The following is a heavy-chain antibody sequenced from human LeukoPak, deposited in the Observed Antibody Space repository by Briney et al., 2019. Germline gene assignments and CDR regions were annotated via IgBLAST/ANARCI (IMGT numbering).Heavy chain of an antibody. D-gene: IGHD3-3*01. V-gene: IGHV4-34*01. CDR3: ASRHGTYYVFGSVYYHFDY. CDR2: INHSGST. J-gene: IGHJ4*01. Sequence: SETLSLTCAVYGGSFSGYYWSWIRQPPGKGLEWIGEINHSGSTNYNPSLKSRVTISVDTSKNQFSLKLSSVTAADTAVYYCASRHGTYYVFGSVYYHFDYGAKEPLSTVSS. CDR1: GGSFSGYY.